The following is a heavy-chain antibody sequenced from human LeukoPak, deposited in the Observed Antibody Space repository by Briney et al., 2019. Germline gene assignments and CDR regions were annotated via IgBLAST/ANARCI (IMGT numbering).Heavy chain of an antibody. J-gene: IGHJ4*02. D-gene: IGHD5-24*01. Sequence: CAAAERSVGDDGRCRWSQDQEKKMELVSGINWNGGSTGYADSVKGRFTISRDNSKNSLFLQIHSLRNEDNGLYYCAKEGTGYNDVPEYYFDYWGQGTVVTVSS. CDR1: ERSVGDDG. CDR2: INWNGGST. V-gene: IGHV3-20*04. CDR3: AKEGTGYNDVPEYYFDY.